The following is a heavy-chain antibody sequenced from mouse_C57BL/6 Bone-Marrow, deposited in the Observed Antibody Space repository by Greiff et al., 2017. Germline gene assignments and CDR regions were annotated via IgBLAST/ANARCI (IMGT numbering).Heavy chain of an antibody. CDR1: GFSLTSYG. D-gene: IGHD1-1*01. J-gene: IGHJ3*01. V-gene: IGHV2-2*01. CDR2: IWSGGST. Sequence: VKLMESGPGLVQPSQSLSITCTVSGFSLTSYGVHWVRQSPGKGLEWLGVIWSGGSTDYNAAFISRLSISKDNSKSQVFFKMNSLQADDTAIYYCARRDFDYGSSSAWFAYWGQGTLVTVSA. CDR3: ARRDFDYGSSSAWFAY.